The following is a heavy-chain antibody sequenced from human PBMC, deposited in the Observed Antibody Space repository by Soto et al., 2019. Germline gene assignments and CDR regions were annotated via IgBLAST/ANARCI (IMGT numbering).Heavy chain of an antibody. CDR3: ARGYSGYAWDPFDY. Sequence: EVQLVESGGGLVQPGGSLRLSCAASGFTFSSYWMSWVRQAPGKGLEWVANIKQDGSEKYYVDSVKGRFTISRDNAKNSLYLQMNSLRAEDTAVYYCARGYSGYAWDPFDYWGQGTLVTVSS. CDR1: GFTFSSYW. D-gene: IGHD5-12*01. CDR2: IKQDGSEK. J-gene: IGHJ4*02. V-gene: IGHV3-7*01.